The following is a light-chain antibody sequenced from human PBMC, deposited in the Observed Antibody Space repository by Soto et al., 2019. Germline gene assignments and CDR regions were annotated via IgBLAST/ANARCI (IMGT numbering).Light chain of an antibody. Sequence: DIVMTQSPDSLAVSLGERATINCKSSQRVLYSSNNKNYLAWYQQKPGQPPKLLIYWASTPESGVPYRFSGSGSGTDFTLTISSLQAEDVAVYYCQQYYSTPQTFGQGTKVEIK. CDR2: WAS. V-gene: IGKV4-1*01. CDR3: QQYYSTPQT. J-gene: IGKJ1*01. CDR1: QRVLYSSNNKNY.